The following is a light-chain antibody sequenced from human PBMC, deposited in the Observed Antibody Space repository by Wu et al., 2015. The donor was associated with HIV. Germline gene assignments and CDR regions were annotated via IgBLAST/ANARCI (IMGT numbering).Light chain of an antibody. V-gene: IGKV3-11*01. CDR3: QQRYNWLYS. CDR1: QSVGNK. Sequence: EIVLTQSPATLSLSPGERVTLSCRARQSVGNKLAWYQQKPGQAPRLLIYDASTRSTGIPARFSGSGSGTDFTLTISSLEPEDFAVYYCQQRYNWLYSFGQGTKLEI. CDR2: DAS. J-gene: IGKJ2*03.